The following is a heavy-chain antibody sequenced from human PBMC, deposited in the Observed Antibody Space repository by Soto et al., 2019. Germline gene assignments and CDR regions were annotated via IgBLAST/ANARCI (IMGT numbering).Heavy chain of an antibody. CDR3: ARERAYYDFWSGYYLDYYYGMDV. V-gene: IGHV3-72*01. CDR2: TRNKANSYTT. J-gene: IGHJ6*02. Sequence: GGSLRLSCAAPGFTFSDHYMDWVRQAPGKGLEWVGRTRNKANSYTTEYAASVKGRFTISRDDSKISLYLQMNSLKTEDTAVYYCARERAYYDFWSGYYLDYYYGMDVWGQGTTVTV. CDR1: GFTFSDHY. D-gene: IGHD3-3*01.